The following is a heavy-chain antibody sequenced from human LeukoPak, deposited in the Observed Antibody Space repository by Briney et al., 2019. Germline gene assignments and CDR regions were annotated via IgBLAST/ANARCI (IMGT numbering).Heavy chain of an antibody. V-gene: IGHV3-53*01. J-gene: IGHJ4*02. CDR2: IYSGGST. D-gene: IGHD1-26*01. Sequence: PGRSLRLSCAASGFTVSSNYMSWVRQAPGKGLEWVSVIYSGGSTYYADSVKGRFTISRDNSKNTLYLQMNSLRAEDTAVYYCARDRGGSYFDYWGQGTLVTVSS. CDR3: ARDRGGSYFDY. CDR1: GFTVSSNY.